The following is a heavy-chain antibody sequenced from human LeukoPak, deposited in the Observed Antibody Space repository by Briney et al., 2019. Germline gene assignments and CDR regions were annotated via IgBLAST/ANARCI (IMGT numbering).Heavy chain of an antibody. CDR1: GGSISSYY. J-gene: IGHJ4*02. CDR2: IYYSGST. Sequence: SETLSLTCTVSGGSISSYYWSWIRQPPGKGLEWIGYIYYSGSTNYNPSLKSRVTISVDTSKNQFSLKLSSVTATDTAVYYCARDALKQQLVGNYFDYWGQGTLVTVSS. D-gene: IGHD6-13*01. CDR3: ARDALKQQLVGNYFDY. V-gene: IGHV4-59*01.